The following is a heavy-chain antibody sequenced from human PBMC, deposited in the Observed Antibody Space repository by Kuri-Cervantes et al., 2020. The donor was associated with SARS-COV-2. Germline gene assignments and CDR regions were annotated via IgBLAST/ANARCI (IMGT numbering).Heavy chain of an antibody. CDR1: GYSISSGYY. CDR2: IYHSGST. J-gene: IGHJ5*02. D-gene: IGHD4/OR15-4a*01. Sequence: SETLSLTCTVSGYSISSGYYWGWIRQPPGKGLEWIGSIYHSGSTYYNPSLKSRVTISVDTSKNQFFLKLSSVTAADTAVYYCARDPNANHNNWFDPWGQGTLVTVSS. V-gene: IGHV4-38-2*02. CDR3: ARDPNANHNNWFDP.